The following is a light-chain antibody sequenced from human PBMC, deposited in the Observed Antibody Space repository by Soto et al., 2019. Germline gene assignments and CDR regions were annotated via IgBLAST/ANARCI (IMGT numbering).Light chain of an antibody. Sequence: QMIQSPSTLSASFREPVTLTCRASQSISIWLAWHQQKPGKAPKLLIYDASTLQSGVPSRFSGSGSGTEFTLTISSLQPDDFATYYCQHYNIYSEAFGQGTKVDIK. J-gene: IGKJ1*01. CDR1: QSISIW. V-gene: IGKV1-5*01. CDR3: QHYNIYSEA. CDR2: DAS.